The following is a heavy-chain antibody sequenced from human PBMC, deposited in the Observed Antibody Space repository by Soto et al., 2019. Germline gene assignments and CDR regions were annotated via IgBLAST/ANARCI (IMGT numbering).Heavy chain of an antibody. CDR3: ASMVPPVVPAAIGWFDP. CDR1: GGTFSSYA. Sequence: ASVKVSCKASGGTFSSYASSWVRQAPGRGLEWMGGIIPIFGTANYAQKFQGRVTITADESTSTAYMELSSLRSEDTAVYYCASMVPPVVPAAIGWFDPWGQGTLVTVSS. V-gene: IGHV1-69*13. D-gene: IGHD2-2*01. CDR2: IIPIFGTA. J-gene: IGHJ5*02.